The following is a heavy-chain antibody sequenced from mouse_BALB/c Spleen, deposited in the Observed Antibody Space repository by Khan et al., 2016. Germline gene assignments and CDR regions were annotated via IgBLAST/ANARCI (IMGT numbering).Heavy chain of an antibody. CDR2: ISYSGST. V-gene: IGHV3-2*02. Sequence: EVQLQESGPGLVTPSQSLSLTCPVPGYSITSDYAWNWIRQFPGNKLEWMGYISYSGSTSYNPSLKSRISLTRDTSKNQLFLQLNSVTTEDTATDYWARAPPRWYFDVWGAGTTVTVAS. J-gene: IGHJ1*01. CDR1: GYSITSDYA. CDR3: ARAPPRWYFDV.